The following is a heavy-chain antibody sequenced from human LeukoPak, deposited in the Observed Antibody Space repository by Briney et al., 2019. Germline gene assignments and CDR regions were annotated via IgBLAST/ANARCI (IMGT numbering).Heavy chain of an antibody. V-gene: IGHV3-43D*03. CDR3: AKVWGSYGHDAFDI. J-gene: IGHJ3*02. CDR1: GFTFDDYA. CDR2: ISWDGGST. Sequence: PGGSLRLSCAASGFTFDDYAMHWVRQAPGKGLEWVSLISWDGGSTYYADSVKGRFTISRDNSKNSLYLQMNSLRAEDTALYYCAKVWGSYGHDAFDIWGQGTMVTVSS. D-gene: IGHD3-16*01.